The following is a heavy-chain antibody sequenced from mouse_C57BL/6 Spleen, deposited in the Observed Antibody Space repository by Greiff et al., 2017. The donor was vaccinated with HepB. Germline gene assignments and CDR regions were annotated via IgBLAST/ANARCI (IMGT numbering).Heavy chain of an antibody. CDR2: INPGSGGT. D-gene: IGHD4-1*01. Sequence: VKLQQSGAELVRPGTSVKVSCKASGYAFTNYLIEWVKQRPGQGLEWIGVINPGSGGTNYNEKFKGKATLTADKSSSTAYMQLSSLTSEDSAVYFCARSLTGSDWYFDVWGTGTTVTVSS. CDR1: GYAFTNYL. J-gene: IGHJ1*03. V-gene: IGHV1-54*01. CDR3: ARSLTGSDWYFDV.